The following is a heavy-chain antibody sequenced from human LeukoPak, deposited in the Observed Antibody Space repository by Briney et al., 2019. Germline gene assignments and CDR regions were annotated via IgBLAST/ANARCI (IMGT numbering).Heavy chain of an antibody. CDR2: ISWNSGSI. J-gene: IGHJ4*02. CDR3: AKASYCGGDCYYFDY. V-gene: IGHV3-9*01. Sequence: GGSLRLSCAASGFTFDDYAMHWVRQAPGKGLEWVSGISWNSGSIGYADSVKGRFTISRDNAKNSLYLQVNSLRAEDTALYYCAKASYCGGDCYYFDYWGQGTLVTVSS. D-gene: IGHD2-21*02. CDR1: GFTFDDYA.